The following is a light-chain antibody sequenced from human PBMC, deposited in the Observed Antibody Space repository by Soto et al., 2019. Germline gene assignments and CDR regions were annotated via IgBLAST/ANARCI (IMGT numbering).Light chain of an antibody. CDR2: AAS. V-gene: IGKV1-39*01. CDR3: QQSYSTSPIT. J-gene: IGKJ5*01. CDR1: ETISTF. Sequence: DLQMTQSPSSLSASVGDRVTMTCRASETISTFLNWYQHKPGKAPKLLIYAASRLQSGVPSRFSGSGSGTDFTLTINGLQPEDFASYYCQQSYSTSPITFGQGTRLEI.